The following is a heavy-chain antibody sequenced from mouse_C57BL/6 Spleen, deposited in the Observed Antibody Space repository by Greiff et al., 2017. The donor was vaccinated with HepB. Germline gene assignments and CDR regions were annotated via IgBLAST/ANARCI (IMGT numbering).Heavy chain of an antibody. CDR2: IYPGSGNT. Sequence: QVHVQQSGAELVRPGASVKLSCKASGYTFTDYYINWVKQRPGQGLEWIARIYPGSGNTYYNEKFKGKATLTAEKSSSTAYMQLSSLTSEDSAVYFCARTVVAYWGQGTLVTVSA. D-gene: IGHD1-1*01. J-gene: IGHJ3*01. CDR3: ARTVVAY. CDR1: GYTFTDYY. V-gene: IGHV1-76*01.